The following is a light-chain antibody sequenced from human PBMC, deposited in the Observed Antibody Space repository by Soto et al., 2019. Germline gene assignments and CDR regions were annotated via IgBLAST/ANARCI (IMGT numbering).Light chain of an antibody. CDR1: QSVLYSSNNKNY. Sequence: DIVMTQSPDSLAVSLGERATINCKSSQSVLYSSNNKNYLAWYQQRPGQPPKLLIYCASTRESGVPDRFSGSGSGTDFTLTISSLQAEDVAVYYCQQYYSTPGVTFGQGTKVEIK. J-gene: IGKJ1*01. V-gene: IGKV4-1*01. CDR2: CAS. CDR3: QQYYSTPGVT.